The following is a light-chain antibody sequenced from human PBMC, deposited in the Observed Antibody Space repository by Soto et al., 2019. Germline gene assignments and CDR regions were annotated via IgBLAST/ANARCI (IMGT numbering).Light chain of an antibody. Sequence: VDIVTITCRTSQGISSALAWYRQKPGKAPNLLIYDASNLESGVPSRFSGSGSGTDFTLTISSLQPEDFATYYCQQFHNYPITFGQVTRLEIK. J-gene: IGKJ5*01. CDR3: QQFHNYPIT. CDR1: QGISSA. V-gene: IGKV1D-13*01. CDR2: DAS.